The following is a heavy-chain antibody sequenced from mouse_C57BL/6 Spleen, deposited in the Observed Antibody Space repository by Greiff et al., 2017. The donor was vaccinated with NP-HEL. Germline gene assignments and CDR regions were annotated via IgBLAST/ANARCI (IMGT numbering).Heavy chain of an antibody. D-gene: IGHD2-2*01. J-gene: IGHJ2*01. V-gene: IGHV1-39*01. Sequence: EVQLQQSGPELVKPGASVKISCKASGYSFTDYNMNWVKQSHGKSLEWIGVINPNYGTTSYNQKFKGQATLTVDQSSSTAYMQLNSLTSEDSAVYYCARERIYYGYDGRFDYWGQGTTLTVSS. CDR2: INPNYGTT. CDR1: GYSFTDYN. CDR3: ARERIYYGYDGRFDY.